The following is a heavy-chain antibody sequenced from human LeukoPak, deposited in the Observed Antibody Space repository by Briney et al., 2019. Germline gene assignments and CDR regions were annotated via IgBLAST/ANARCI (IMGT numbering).Heavy chain of an antibody. D-gene: IGHD6-19*01. Sequence: ASVKVSCKASGGTFSSYAISWVRQAPGQGLEWMGWINTYNGNTNYAPKLQGRVTMTTDTSTNTAYMELRGLRSDDTAIYYCARNSHGYSSGWLQFNFDYWGQGTLVTVSS. CDR3: ARNSHGYSSGWLQFNFDY. CDR2: INTYNGNT. J-gene: IGHJ4*02. CDR1: GGTFSSYA. V-gene: IGHV1-18*01.